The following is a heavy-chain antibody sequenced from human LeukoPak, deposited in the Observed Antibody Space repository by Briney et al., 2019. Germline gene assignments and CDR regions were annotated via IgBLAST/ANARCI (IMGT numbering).Heavy chain of an antibody. V-gene: IGHV1-18*01. CDR2: ISAYNGNT. CDR3: ARDATIFGVVIIPVDY. Sequence: ASVKVSYKASGGTFSRYAISWVRQAPGQGLEWMGWISAYNGNTNYAQKLQGRVTMTTDTSTSTAYMELRSLRSDDTAVYYCARDATIFGVVIIPVDYWGQGTLVTVSS. CDR1: GGTFSRYA. J-gene: IGHJ4*02. D-gene: IGHD3-3*01.